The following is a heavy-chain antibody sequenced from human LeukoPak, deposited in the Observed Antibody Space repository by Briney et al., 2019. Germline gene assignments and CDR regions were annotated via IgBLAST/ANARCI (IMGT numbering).Heavy chain of an antibody. V-gene: IGHV3-30*03. J-gene: IGHJ4*02. Sequence: GGSLRLSCAASGFIFSSYGMNWVSQAPGKGLEWVAVMSYDGSNKYYADSVKGRFTISRDNSKNTLYLQMNSLRAEDTAVYYCARAQYNWNDLYYFDYWGQGTLVTVSS. CDR2: MSYDGSNK. CDR3: ARAQYNWNDLYYFDY. CDR1: GFIFSSYG. D-gene: IGHD1-1*01.